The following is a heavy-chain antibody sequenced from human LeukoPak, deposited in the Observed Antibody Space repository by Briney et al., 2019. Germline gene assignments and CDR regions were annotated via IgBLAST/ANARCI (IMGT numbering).Heavy chain of an antibody. J-gene: IGHJ4*02. CDR1: GFTVNTYN. Sequence: PGGSLRLSCAASGFTVNTYNIHWVRQAPGKGREWVAFIENAGSNYAYSVKGRFTISRDTSKNTVFLQMNSLRTDDTAVYYCAKDRGDWTYSSDYWGQGTLVTVSS. CDR3: AKDRGDWTYSSDY. D-gene: IGHD2-21*02. V-gene: IGHV3-30*02. CDR2: IENAGSN.